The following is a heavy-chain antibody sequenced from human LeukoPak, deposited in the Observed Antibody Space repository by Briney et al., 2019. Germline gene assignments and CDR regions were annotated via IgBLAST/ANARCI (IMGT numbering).Heavy chain of an antibody. Sequence: SGGSLRLSCAASGFTFSSYWMSWVRQAPGKGLEWVANIKQDGSEKYYVDSVKGRFTISRDNAKNSLYLQMNSLRAEDTAVYYCARSGPSFYYYGSGSYYRDYYYYYMDVWGKGTTVTVSS. J-gene: IGHJ6*03. CDR2: IKQDGSEK. V-gene: IGHV3-7*01. D-gene: IGHD3-10*01. CDR1: GFTFSSYW. CDR3: ARSGPSFYYYGSGSYYRDYYYYYMDV.